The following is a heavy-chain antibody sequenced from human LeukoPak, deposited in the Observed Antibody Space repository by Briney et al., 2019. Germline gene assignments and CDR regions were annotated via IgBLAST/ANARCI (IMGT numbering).Heavy chain of an antibody. J-gene: IGHJ3*02. Sequence: SQTLSLTCAISGDSVSSNSAAWNWIRQSPSRGLEWLGRTYYRSKWYNDYAVSVKSRITINPDTSKNQFSLQLNSVTPEDTAVYYCARDRYDYIWGSYRSSGAFDIWGQGTMVTVSS. CDR3: ARDRYDYIWGSYRSSGAFDI. V-gene: IGHV6-1*01. CDR2: TYYRSKWYN. D-gene: IGHD3-16*02. CDR1: GDSVSSNSAA.